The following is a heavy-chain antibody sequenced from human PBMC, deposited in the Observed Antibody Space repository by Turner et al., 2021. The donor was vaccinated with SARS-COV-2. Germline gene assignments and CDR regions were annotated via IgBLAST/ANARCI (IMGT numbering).Heavy chain of an antibody. CDR3: ARDSSYYDILTGYDPHEPDY. CDR1: GFTFSSYN. CDR2: ISHRGYYI. D-gene: IGHD3-9*01. J-gene: IGHJ4*02. V-gene: IGHV3-21*01. Sequence: EVQLEESGGGLVKPGGSLRLSCAASGFTFSSYNMNWVRQAPGKGLEWVSSISHRGYYIHYADSVKGRFTISRDNAKKSLYLQMDSLRAEDTAVYYCARDSSYYDILTGYDPHEPDYWGQGTLVTVSS.